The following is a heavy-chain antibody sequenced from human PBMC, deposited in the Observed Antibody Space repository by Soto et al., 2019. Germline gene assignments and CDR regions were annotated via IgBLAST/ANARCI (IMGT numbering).Heavy chain of an antibody. V-gene: IGHV3-23*01. D-gene: IGHD3-22*01. J-gene: IGHJ4*02. CDR2: ISGSGGTT. CDR1: GFTFSSYA. Sequence: GGSLRLSCLASGFTFSSYALNWVRQAPGRGLEWVSAISGSGGTTYYADSVKGRFTISRDNSKNTLFLQMNSLRAEDAAIYYCAKSPKFISTSFDSWGQGCLGTVSS. CDR3: AKSPKFISTSFDS.